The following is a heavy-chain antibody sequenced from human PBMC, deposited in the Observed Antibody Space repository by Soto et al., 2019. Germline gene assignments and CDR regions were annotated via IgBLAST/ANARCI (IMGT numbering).Heavy chain of an antibody. J-gene: IGHJ6*02. D-gene: IGHD3-10*01. CDR2: IYRGGST. CDR1: GITVINNY. Sequence: GGALRLSCAASGITVINNYTSWVRQAPGKGLEWLSTIYRGGSTYYADSVKGRFTISSDNYQNTLYLQMTSLGVEDTADYYSSRATITMGRGGDMDIWGQGTSVTVS. V-gene: IGHV3-53*01. CDR3: SRATITMGRGGDMDI.